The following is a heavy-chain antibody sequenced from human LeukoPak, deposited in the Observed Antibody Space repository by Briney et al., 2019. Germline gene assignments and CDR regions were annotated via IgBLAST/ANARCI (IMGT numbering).Heavy chain of an antibody. J-gene: IGHJ4*02. Sequence: GGSLRLSCAASGFTFSSYEMNWVRQAPGKGLEWVSYIDSRGDTINYADSVKGRFTISRDNAKNSLFVQMNSLRAEDTAVYYCARVRGGNFDFWGQGTLVTVSS. CDR3: ARVRGGNFDF. V-gene: IGHV3-48*03. CDR1: GFTFSSYE. CDR2: IDSRGDTI. D-gene: IGHD3-10*01.